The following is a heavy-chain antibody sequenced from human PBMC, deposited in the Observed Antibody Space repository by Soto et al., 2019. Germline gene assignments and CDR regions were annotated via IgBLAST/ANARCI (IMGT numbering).Heavy chain of an antibody. CDR1: GDSISRYY. V-gene: IGHV4-59*01. J-gene: IGHJ6*02. CDR3: ARDQGGEFLKGSGMQV. D-gene: IGHD3-10*01. CDR2: IYYSGET. Sequence: QVQLQESGPGLVKTSETLSLTCTVSGDSISRYYWSWIRLSPGKGLEWIGYIYYSGETNYNTSVKSLVTISVDRTKNQFALKLSPVTAADTSVYYCARDQGGEFLKGSGMQVWGQWTTVTVTS.